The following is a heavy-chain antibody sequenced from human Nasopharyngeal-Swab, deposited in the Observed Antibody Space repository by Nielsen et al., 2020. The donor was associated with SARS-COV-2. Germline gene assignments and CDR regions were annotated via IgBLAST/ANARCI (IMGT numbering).Heavy chain of an antibody. V-gene: IGHV5-51*01. D-gene: IGHD2-2*01. CDR3: ARQGDIVVVPAASALDY. CDR2: IYPGGSDT. J-gene: IGHJ4*02. Sequence: VRQMPGKGLEWMGIIYPGGSDTRYSPSFQGQVTISADKSISTAYLQWSSLKASDTAMYYCARQGDIVVVPAASALDYWGQGTLVTVSS.